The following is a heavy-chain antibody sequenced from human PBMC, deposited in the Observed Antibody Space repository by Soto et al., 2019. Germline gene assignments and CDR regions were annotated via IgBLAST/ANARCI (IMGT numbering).Heavy chain of an antibody. V-gene: IGHV1-69*06. CDR3: ASTNDYGDYVVWFDP. CDR1: GGTFSSYA. D-gene: IGHD4-17*01. J-gene: IGHJ5*02. Sequence: ASVKVSCKASGGTFSSYAISWVRQAPGQGLEWMGGIIPIFGTANYAQKFQGRVTITADKSTSTAYMELSSLRSEDTAVYYCASTNDYGDYVVWFDPWGQGTLVTVSS. CDR2: IIPIFGTA.